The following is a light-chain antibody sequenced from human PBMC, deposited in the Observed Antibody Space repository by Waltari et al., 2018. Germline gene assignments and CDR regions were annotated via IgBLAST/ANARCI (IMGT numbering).Light chain of an antibody. CDR2: GAS. Sequence: EIVLTQSPDTLSLSPGERATLSCRPSQSVSRALAWYQRKPGQAPRLLISGASNRASGIPDRFSGSGSGTDFSLTISRLEPEDFEVYHCQHYVRLPVTFGQGTRVEIK. V-gene: IGKV3-20*01. J-gene: IGKJ1*01. CDR3: QHYVRLPVT. CDR1: QSVSRA.